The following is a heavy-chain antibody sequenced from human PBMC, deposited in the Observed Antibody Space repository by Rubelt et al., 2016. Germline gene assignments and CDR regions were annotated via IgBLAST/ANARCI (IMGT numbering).Heavy chain of an antibody. D-gene: IGHD3-3*01. J-gene: IGHJ5*02. Sequence: EVQLVESGGGLVQPGGSLRLSCAASGFTFSSYSMNWVRQAPGKGLEWVSYISSSSSTIYYADSVKGRFTISRDNAKNSLYLQMNSLRAEDTAVYYCARDGIFAPFNWFDPWGQGTLVTVSS. V-gene: IGHV3-48*04. CDR2: ISSSSSTI. CDR1: GFTFSSYS. CDR3: ARDGIFAPFNWFDP.